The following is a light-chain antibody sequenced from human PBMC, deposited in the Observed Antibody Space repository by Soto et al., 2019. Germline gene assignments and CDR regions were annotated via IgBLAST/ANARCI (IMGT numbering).Light chain of an antibody. CDR2: ESS. V-gene: IGKV1-9*01. CDR3: QQYNSYWT. J-gene: IGKJ1*01. CDR1: QGISTL. Sequence: IQLTQSPSSLSASVVDRVTITCRASQGISTLLAWYQQKPGKAPKVLIYESSLLQSGVPSRFSGSGSGTEFTLTISSLQPDDFATYYCQQYNSYWTFGQGTKVDIK.